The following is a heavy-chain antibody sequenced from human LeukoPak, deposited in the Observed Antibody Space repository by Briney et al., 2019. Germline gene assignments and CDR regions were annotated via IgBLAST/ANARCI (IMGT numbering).Heavy chain of an antibody. CDR2: IYHSGNT. J-gene: IGHJ4*02. CDR3: ASTRRAEVAGRFDT. V-gene: IGHV4-4*09. CDR1: GASMCSNL. Sequence: SETLSLTCNVPGASMCSNLWCWIRQPPGKGLEWIGYIYHSGNTNYSPFLESRVTMSVDESKNQFSLRVHFVSAADTAVYYCASTRRAEVAGRFDTSGQGTLVTVSS. D-gene: IGHD6-19*01.